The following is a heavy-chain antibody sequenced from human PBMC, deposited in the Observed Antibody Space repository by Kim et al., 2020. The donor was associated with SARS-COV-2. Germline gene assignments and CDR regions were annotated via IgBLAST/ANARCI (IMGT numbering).Heavy chain of an antibody. CDR1: GFTFSDFA. Sequence: GGSLRLSCAASGFTFSDFAMHWVRQAPGKGLEWVADIWHDGVNKFYGDSVEGRFTISRDSCKNTVYLDMNNLRYEDTALYFCAREVKEAAVVYWGQGTLVTVSS. V-gene: IGHV3-33*08. CDR3: AREVKEAAVVY. D-gene: IGHD6-13*01. J-gene: IGHJ4*02. CDR2: IWHDGVNK.